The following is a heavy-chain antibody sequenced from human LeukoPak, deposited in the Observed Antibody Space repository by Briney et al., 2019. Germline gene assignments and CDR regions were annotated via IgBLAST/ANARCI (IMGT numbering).Heavy chain of an antibody. J-gene: IGHJ5*02. CDR3: ARQTTRGRSWFDP. V-gene: IGHV4-39*01. D-gene: IGHD1-7*01. CDR1: GGSISSSSYY. CDR2: IYYSGST. Sequence: PSETLSLTCTVSGGSISSSSYYWGWIRQPPGKGLEWIGSIYYSGSTYYNPSLKSRVTISVDTSKNQFSLKLSSVTAADTAVYYCARQTTRGRSWFDPWGQGTLVTVSS.